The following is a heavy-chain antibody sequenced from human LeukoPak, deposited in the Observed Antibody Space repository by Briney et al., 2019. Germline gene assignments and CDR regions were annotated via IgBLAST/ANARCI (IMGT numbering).Heavy chain of an antibody. Sequence: ASVKVSCKASGGTFSSYAISWVRQAPGQGLEWMGGIIPIFGTANYAQKFQGRVTITADKSTSTAYMELSSLRSEDTAVYYCARGDGYNYGSLYYYYYMDVWGKGTTVTVSS. J-gene: IGHJ6*03. D-gene: IGHD5-24*01. V-gene: IGHV1-69*06. CDR2: IIPIFGTA. CDR1: GGTFSSYA. CDR3: ARGDGYNYGSLYYYYYMDV.